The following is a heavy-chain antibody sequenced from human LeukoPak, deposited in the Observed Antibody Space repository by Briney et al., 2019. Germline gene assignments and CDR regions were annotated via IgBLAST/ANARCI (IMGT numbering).Heavy chain of an antibody. CDR1: GFTFSGSA. CDR2: ISFSCGNT. J-gene: IGHJ3*01. CDR3: ARDIQDST. V-gene: IGHV3-23*01. D-gene: IGHD1-1*01. Sequence: PGGSLRLSCAASGFTFSGSAMSWVRQAPGKGLEWVSLISFSCGNTYYADSVKGRFTISRDNSKDTLYLQMNSLRAEDTAIYYFARDIQDSTWGLGTMATVSS.